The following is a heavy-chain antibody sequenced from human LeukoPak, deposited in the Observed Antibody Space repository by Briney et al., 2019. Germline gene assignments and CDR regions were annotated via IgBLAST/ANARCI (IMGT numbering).Heavy chain of an antibody. CDR1: GGSITSYY. Sequence: SETLSLTCTVSGGSITSYYWSWIRQPPGKGLEWIGYIYYSGSTNYNPSLKSRVTISVDTSKNQFSLKLSSVTAADTAVYYCARDQDDAFDIWGQGTMVTVSS. CDR3: ARDQDDAFDI. CDR2: IYYSGST. J-gene: IGHJ3*02. V-gene: IGHV4-59*01.